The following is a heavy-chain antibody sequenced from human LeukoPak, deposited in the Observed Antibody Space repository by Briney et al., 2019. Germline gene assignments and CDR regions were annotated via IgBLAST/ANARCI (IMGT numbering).Heavy chain of an antibody. V-gene: IGHV3-23*01. CDR1: GFTFSSYA. CDR2: ISGSGGST. Sequence: GGSLRLSCAASGFTFSSYAMSWVRQAPGKGLEWVSAISGSGGSTYYADSVKGRFTISRDNSKNTLYLQMNSLRAEDTAVYYCAKTPLRFLEWLYFDYWGQGTLVTVSS. D-gene: IGHD3-3*01. J-gene: IGHJ4*02. CDR3: AKTPLRFLEWLYFDY.